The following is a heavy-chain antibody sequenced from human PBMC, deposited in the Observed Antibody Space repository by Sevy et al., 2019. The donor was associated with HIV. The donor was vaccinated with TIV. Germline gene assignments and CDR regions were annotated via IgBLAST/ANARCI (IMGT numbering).Heavy chain of an antibody. Sequence: GGSLRLSCAASGFTFSDYYMSGIRQAPGKGLEWISYISGSDGTIYYADSVKGRFTISRDNAKNSLYLQMSSLRAEDTAVYYCARDHVKDGDLGDYYYFAMDVWGQGTTVTVSS. J-gene: IGHJ6*02. CDR1: GFTFSDYY. CDR2: ISGSDGTI. D-gene: IGHD4-17*01. V-gene: IGHV3-11*01. CDR3: ARDHVKDGDLGDYYYFAMDV.